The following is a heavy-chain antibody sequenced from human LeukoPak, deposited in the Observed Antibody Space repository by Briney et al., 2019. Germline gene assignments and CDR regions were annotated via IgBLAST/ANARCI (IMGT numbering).Heavy chain of an antibody. CDR2: MNHSGTT. CDR1: GGSFSGYY. V-gene: IGHV4-34*01. Sequence: PSETLSLTCAVYGGSFSGYYWSWIRQPPEKGLEWIGEMNHSGTTTYNPSLKSRVTISVDTSKNQFSLKVNSVIAADTAVYYCTRGPPSRGFRYGPPRDGIDVWGKGTTVTVSS. CDR3: TRGPPSRGFRYGPPRDGIDV. D-gene: IGHD5-18*01. J-gene: IGHJ6*04.